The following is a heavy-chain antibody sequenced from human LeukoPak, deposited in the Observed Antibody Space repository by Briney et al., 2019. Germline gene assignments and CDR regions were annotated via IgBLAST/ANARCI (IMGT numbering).Heavy chain of an antibody. V-gene: IGHV1-2*02. CDR3: ARAPRSDAWFTIALDY. Sequence: ASVKVSCKASGYTFTDYYIHWVRQAPGQGLEWMGYINPSTGGTNFAQKFQGRVTMARDTSISTAYMALSRLTSDDTAVYFCARAPRSDAWFTIALDYWGQGTLVTVSS. CDR2: INPSTGGT. D-gene: IGHD3-10*01. CDR1: GYTFTDYY. J-gene: IGHJ4*02.